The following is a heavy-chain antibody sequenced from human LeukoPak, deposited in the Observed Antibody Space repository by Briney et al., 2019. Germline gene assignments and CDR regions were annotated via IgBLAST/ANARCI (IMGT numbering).Heavy chain of an antibody. V-gene: IGHV1-18*01. D-gene: IGHD3-22*01. Sequence: ASVKVSCKASGYTFTSYGISWVRQAPGQGLEWMGWNSAYNGNTNYAQKLQGRVTMTTDTSTSTAYMELRSLRSDDTAVYYCARGLNYYGSSGYSLFDYWGQGTLVTVSS. CDR2: NSAYNGNT. J-gene: IGHJ4*02. CDR1: GYTFTSYG. CDR3: ARGLNYYGSSGYSLFDY.